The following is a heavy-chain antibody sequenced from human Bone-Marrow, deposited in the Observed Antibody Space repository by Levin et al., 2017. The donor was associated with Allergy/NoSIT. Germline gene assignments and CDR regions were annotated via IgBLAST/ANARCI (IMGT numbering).Heavy chain of an antibody. CDR1: GFSLSTSGMR. V-gene: IGHV2-70*04. J-gene: IGHJ4*02. CDR3: ARTRWGYDILTGYLSDYYFDY. D-gene: IGHD3-9*01. Sequence: QTLSLTCTFSGFSLSTSGMRVSWIRQPPGKALEWLARIDWDDDKFYSTSLKTRLTISKDTSKNQVVLTMTNMDPVDTATYYCARTRWGYDILTGYLSDYYFDYWGQGTLVTVSS. CDR2: IDWDDDK.